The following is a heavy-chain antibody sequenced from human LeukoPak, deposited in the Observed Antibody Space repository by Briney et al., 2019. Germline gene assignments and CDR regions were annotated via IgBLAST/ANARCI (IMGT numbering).Heavy chain of an antibody. D-gene: IGHD4-11*01. J-gene: IGHJ3*02. CDR2: ISSNGGST. CDR1: GFTFSGYS. Sequence: GGSLRLSCSASGFTFSGYSMHWVRQAPGKGLEYVSAISSNGGSTYYASSVKGRFTISRDNSKNTLYLQMGSLRTEDMAVYYCARDYRYDAFDIWGQGTMVTVSS. CDR3: ARDYRYDAFDI. V-gene: IGHV3-64*01.